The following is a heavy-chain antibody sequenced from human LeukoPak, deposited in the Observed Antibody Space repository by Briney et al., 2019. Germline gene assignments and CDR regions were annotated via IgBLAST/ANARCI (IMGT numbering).Heavy chain of an antibody. CDR2: IYYSGST. Sequence: PETLSLTCTVSGGSISSYYWSWIRQPPGKGLEWIGYIYYSGSTNYNPSLKSRVTISVDTSKNQFSLKLSSVTAADTAVYYCASGLVGATEGAFDYWGQGTLVTVSS. V-gene: IGHV4-59*08. CDR1: GGSISSYY. D-gene: IGHD1-26*01. CDR3: ASGLVGATEGAFDY. J-gene: IGHJ4*02.